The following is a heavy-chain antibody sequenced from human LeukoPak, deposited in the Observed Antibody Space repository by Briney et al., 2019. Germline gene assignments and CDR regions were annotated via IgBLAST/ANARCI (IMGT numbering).Heavy chain of an antibody. Sequence: GGSLRLSCAASGFTFSSYEMNWVRQAPGKGLEWVSYISSSGGTIYYADSVKGRFTISRDNSKNTLYLQMNSLRAEDTAVYYCTRSYGYGVDAFDIWGQGTMVTVSS. CDR3: TRSYGYGVDAFDI. V-gene: IGHV3-48*03. D-gene: IGHD5-18*01. CDR1: GFTFSSYE. CDR2: ISSSGGTI. J-gene: IGHJ3*02.